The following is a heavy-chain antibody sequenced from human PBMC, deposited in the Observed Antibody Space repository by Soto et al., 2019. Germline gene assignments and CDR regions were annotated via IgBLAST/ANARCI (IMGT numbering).Heavy chain of an antibody. CDR2: TYYRSKWFH. CDR3: SRVNALDV. CDR1: GDSVSSDITS. D-gene: IGHD2-21*01. Sequence: QGQLQQSGPGLVKPSQTLSLTCAISGDSVSSDITSWNWIRQSPSRGLEWLGRTYYRSKWFHDYAASVKSRITINPDTSKNQFSLELNSMTPEDTAVDYCSRVNALDVWGQGTVVTVSA. V-gene: IGHV6-1*01. J-gene: IGHJ3*01.